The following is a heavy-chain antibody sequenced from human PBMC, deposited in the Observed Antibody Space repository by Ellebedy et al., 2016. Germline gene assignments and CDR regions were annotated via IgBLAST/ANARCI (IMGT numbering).Heavy chain of an antibody. D-gene: IGHD5-18*01. J-gene: IGHJ4*02. Sequence: ASVKVSCKASGYTFTNHAIHWVRQAPGQGLEWMGWINTGNGDTQYSQKLQGRVTFTRDTSATTAYMEVSSLTSEDTAMYYCARDLRIGFSWGLIGYWGQGALVTVSS. CDR1: GYTFTNHA. CDR3: ARDLRIGFSWGLIGY. CDR2: INTGNGDT. V-gene: IGHV1-3*04.